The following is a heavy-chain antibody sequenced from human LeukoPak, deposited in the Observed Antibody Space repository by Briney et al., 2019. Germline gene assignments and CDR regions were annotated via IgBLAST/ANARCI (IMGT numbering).Heavy chain of an antibody. Sequence: PGRSLRLSCAASGSTFSSYGMHWVRQAPGKGLEWVAVISYDGSNKYYADSVKGRFTISRDNSKNTLYLQMNSLRAEDTAVYYCAKDFGSGSYTPPNWFDPWGQGTLVTVSS. J-gene: IGHJ5*02. D-gene: IGHD3-10*01. CDR1: GSTFSSYG. V-gene: IGHV3-30*18. CDR2: ISYDGSNK. CDR3: AKDFGSGSYTPPNWFDP.